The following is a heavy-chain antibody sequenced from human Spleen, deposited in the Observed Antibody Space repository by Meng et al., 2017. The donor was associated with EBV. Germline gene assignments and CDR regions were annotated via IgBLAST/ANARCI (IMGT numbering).Heavy chain of an antibody. Sequence: VQVVESGGGLVKPGGSLNLSCAASGFSLTDYYMSWIRQAPGKGLEWVSYISIRSTTINYADSVKGRFTISRDNSKNSLYLQMNSLRVEDTAVYYCARGAAAAPDYWGQGTLVTVSS. CDR3: ARGAAAAPDY. D-gene: IGHD6-13*01. V-gene: IGHV3-11*01. CDR1: GFSLTDYY. CDR2: ISIRSTTI. J-gene: IGHJ4*02.